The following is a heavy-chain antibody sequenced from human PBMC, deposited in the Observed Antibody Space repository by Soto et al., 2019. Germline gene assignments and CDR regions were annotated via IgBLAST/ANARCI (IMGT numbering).Heavy chain of an antibody. CDR1: GGTFSSYT. Sequence: SVKVSCKASGGTFSSYTISWVRQAPGQGLEWMGRIIPILGIANYAQKFQGRVTMTADKSTSTAYMELSSLRSEDTAVYYCARLRGDYDFDYWGQGTLVTVSS. J-gene: IGHJ4*02. D-gene: IGHD2-21*02. CDR3: ARLRGDYDFDY. CDR2: IIPILGIA. V-gene: IGHV1-69*02.